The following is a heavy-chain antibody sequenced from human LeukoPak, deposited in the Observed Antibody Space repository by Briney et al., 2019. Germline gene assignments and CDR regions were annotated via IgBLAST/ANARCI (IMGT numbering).Heavy chain of an antibody. CDR3: ARGGYYLYGMDV. J-gene: IGHJ6*02. CDR1: GFTFSSYG. D-gene: IGHD3-10*01. CDR2: IWYDGSNK. V-gene: IGHV3-33*01. Sequence: GGSLTLSCAASGFTFSSYGMHWVRQAPGKGLEWVAVIWYDGSNKYYADSVKGRFTISRDNSKNTLYLQMNSLRAEDTAVYYCARGGYYLYGMDVWGQGTTVTVSS.